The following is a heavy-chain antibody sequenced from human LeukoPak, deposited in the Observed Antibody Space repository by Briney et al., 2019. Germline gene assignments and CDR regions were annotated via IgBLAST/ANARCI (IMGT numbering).Heavy chain of an antibody. Sequence: GGSLRLSCAASGFTFSSYAMSWLRQAPGKGLEWVSAISGSGGSTYYADSVKGRFTISRDNSKNPLYLQMNSLRAEDTAVYYFAKASLGGVAPVFDCAGQGTLVTVSS. V-gene: IGHV3-23*01. J-gene: IGHJ4*02. D-gene: IGHD3-16*01. CDR2: ISGSGGST. CDR1: GFTFSSYA. CDR3: AKASLGGVAPVFDC.